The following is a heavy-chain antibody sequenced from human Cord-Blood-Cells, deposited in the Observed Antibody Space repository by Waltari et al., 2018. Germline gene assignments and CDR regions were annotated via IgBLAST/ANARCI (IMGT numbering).Heavy chain of an antibody. CDR1: GFTFSSYW. CDR2: IKQDGSEN. CDR3: SRDAGCSSTSCYTGLYDY. Sequence: EVQLVASGGGLVQPGGSLSLSCAASGFTFSSYWMSWVRQAPGKGREWVANIKQDGSENTCVASVKGEVTSSRDNAKSSRYLQMNSLGAGDTAVYYCSRDAGCSSTSCYTGLYDYWGQGTLVTVSS. V-gene: IGHV3-7*01. J-gene: IGHJ4*02. D-gene: IGHD2-2*02.